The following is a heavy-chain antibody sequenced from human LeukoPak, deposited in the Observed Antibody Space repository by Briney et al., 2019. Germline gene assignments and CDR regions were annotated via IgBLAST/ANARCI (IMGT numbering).Heavy chain of an antibody. CDR1: GGSISSYY. D-gene: IGHD3-22*01. V-gene: IGHV4-4*07. J-gene: IGHJ4*02. Sequence: SETLSLTCTVSGGSISSYYWSWIRQPPGKGLEWIGRIYTSGSTNYNPSLKSRVTMSVDTSKNQFSLKLSSVTAADTAVYYCARRGGYYDSSGYTYWGQGTLVTVSS. CDR2: IYTSGST. CDR3: ARRGGYYDSSGYTY.